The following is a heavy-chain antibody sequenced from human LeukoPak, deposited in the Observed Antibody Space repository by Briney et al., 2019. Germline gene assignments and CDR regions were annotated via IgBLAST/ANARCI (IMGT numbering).Heavy chain of an antibody. CDR1: GYTFTSYG. CDR3: ARVGHTSGWDFDY. Sequence: ASVKVSCKASGYTFTSYGISWVRQAPGQGLEWMGFINPNSGGTNYAQKFQGRVTMTRDTSITTAYMELRRVTSDDTAVYYCARVGHTSGWDFDYWGQGTLVTVSS. D-gene: IGHD6-19*01. CDR2: INPNSGGT. J-gene: IGHJ4*02. V-gene: IGHV1-2*02.